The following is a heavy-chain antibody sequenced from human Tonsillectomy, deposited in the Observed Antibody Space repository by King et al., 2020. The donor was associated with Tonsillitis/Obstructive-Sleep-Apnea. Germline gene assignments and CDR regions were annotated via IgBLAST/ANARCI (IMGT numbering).Heavy chain of an antibody. J-gene: IGHJ3*02. Sequence: VQLVESGGGLIQPGRSLRLSCAASGFTFEDYAMHWVRQAPGKGLEWVSSISWNSGNIGYADSVKGRFTISRDKAKNSLYLQMNSLRAEDTALYYCAKDLVWELQGGYDFDIWGQGTMVTVSS. V-gene: IGHV3-9*01. CDR1: GFTFEDYA. D-gene: IGHD1-26*01. CDR2: ISWNSGNI. CDR3: AKDLVWELQGGYDFDI.